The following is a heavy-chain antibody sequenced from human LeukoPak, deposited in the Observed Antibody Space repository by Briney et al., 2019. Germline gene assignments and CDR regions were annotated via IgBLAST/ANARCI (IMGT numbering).Heavy chain of an antibody. D-gene: IGHD5-18*01. J-gene: IGHJ4*02. V-gene: IGHV3-30*03. CDR1: GFTFSSYS. CDR3: ARYEYSYGSFDY. Sequence: GRSLRLSCAASGFTFSSYSMHWVRQAPGKGLEWVAVISYDGSNKYYADSVKGRFTISRDNSKNTLYLQMNSLRAEDTAVYYCARYEYSYGSFDYWGQGPLVTVSA. CDR2: ISYDGSNK.